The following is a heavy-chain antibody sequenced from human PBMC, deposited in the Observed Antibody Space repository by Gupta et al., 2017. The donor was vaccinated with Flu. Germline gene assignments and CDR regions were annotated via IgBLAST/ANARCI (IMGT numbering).Heavy chain of an antibody. Sequence: RQAPGQGLGWMGWINPNSGGTNYAQKFQGRVTMTRDTSSSTAYMELSSLRSDDTAVYYCARGSGSYQESFDYWGQGTLVTVSS. CDR2: INPNSGGT. J-gene: IGHJ4*02. CDR3: ARGSGSYQESFDY. D-gene: IGHD1-26*01. V-gene: IGHV1-2*02.